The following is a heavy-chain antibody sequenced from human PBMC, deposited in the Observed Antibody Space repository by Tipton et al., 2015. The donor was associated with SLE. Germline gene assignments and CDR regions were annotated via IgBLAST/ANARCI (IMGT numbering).Heavy chain of an antibody. CDR1: GGSISSYF. J-gene: IGHJ3*02. D-gene: IGHD3-3*01. V-gene: IGHV4-59*01. CDR3: ARGGRIAIFGVATDGAFDI. CDR2: IYYSGST. Sequence: TLSLTCTVSGGSISSYFWSWIRQPPGKGLEWIGYIYYSGSTNYNPSLKSRVTISVDTSKNQFSLKLSSVTAADTAVYYCARGGRIAIFGVATDGAFDIWVQGTMVTVSS.